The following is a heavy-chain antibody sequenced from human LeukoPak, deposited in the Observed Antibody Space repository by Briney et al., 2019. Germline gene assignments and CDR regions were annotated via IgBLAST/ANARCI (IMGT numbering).Heavy chain of an antibody. J-gene: IGHJ4*02. Sequence: SETLSLTCTVSGGSISSSSYYWGWIRQPPGKGLEWIGYIYHSGSTYYNPSLKSRVTISVDRSKNQFALKLSSVTAADTAVYYCARGGRSGYYFDYWGQGTLVTVSS. CDR1: GGSISSSSYY. D-gene: IGHD3-10*01. CDR3: ARGGRSGYYFDY. CDR2: IYHSGST. V-gene: IGHV4-39*06.